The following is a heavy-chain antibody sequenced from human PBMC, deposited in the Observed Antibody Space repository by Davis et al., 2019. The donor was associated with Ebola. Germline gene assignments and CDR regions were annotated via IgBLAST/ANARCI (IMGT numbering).Heavy chain of an antibody. CDR1: GFTFSGYY. CDR3: AKDLVGFGELLYRYGAFDI. J-gene: IGHJ3*02. D-gene: IGHD3-10*01. V-gene: IGHV3-11*06. CDR2: ISGTSLYT. Sequence: GGSLRLSCVGSGFTFSGYYMSWVRQAPGKGLEWLSYISGTSLYTDYADSVKGRFTISRDNAKNSLYLQMNSLRGEDTAVYYCAKDLVGFGELLYRYGAFDIWGQGTMVTVSS.